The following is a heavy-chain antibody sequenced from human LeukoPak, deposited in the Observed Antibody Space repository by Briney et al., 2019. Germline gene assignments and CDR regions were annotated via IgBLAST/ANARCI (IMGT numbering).Heavy chain of an antibody. V-gene: IGHV4-38-2*02. CDR2: IYYSGNT. CDR1: GYSISSGYY. CDR3: ARNQYYYYMDV. D-gene: IGHD1-14*01. Sequence: PSETLSLTCTVSGYSISSGYYWGWIRQPPGRGLEWIGYIYYSGNTNYNPSLRSRATISVDTSKKQFSLKLSSVTAADTAVYYCARNQYYYYMDVWGKGTTVTVSS. J-gene: IGHJ6*03.